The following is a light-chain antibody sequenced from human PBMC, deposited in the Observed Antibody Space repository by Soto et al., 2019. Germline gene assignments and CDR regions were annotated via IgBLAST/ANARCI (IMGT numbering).Light chain of an antibody. CDR2: NNN. CDR1: SSNIGSNT. V-gene: IGLV1-44*01. Sequence: QSVLTQPPSASGTPGQRVTISCSGSSSNIGSNTVNWYQQLPGTAPKLLIYNNNQRPSGVPDRFSGSKSGTSASLAISGLQSEDEADYYCEGWDDSLNGVLFGGGTKATVL. CDR3: EGWDDSLNGVL. J-gene: IGLJ2*01.